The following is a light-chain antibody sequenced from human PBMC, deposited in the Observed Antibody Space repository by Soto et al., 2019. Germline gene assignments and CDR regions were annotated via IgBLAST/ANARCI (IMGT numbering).Light chain of an antibody. CDR1: QSVSDN. Sequence: DTVMKQALPTPSVSPGERVSHSCGASQSVSDNVAWYRQKPGQAPRLLIYGASTRATGVPVRFTGSGSGTEFTLTISSLQSEDFAIYYCQQYGGSPRITFGQGTRLEI. J-gene: IGKJ5*01. CDR3: QQYGGSPRIT. V-gene: IGKV3-15*01. CDR2: GAS.